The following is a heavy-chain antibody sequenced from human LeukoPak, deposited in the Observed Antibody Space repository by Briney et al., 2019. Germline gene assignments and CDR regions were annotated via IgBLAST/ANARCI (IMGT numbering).Heavy chain of an antibody. CDR3: AKIVTYYYDSSGYP. J-gene: IGHJ5*02. V-gene: IGHV3-30*02. Sequence: GGSLRLSCAASGFTFSSYGMHWVRQAPGKGLEWVAFIRYDGSNKYYADSVRGRFTISRDNSKNTLYLQMNSLRAEDTAVYYCAKIVTYYYDSSGYPWGQGTLVTVSS. CDR1: GFTFSSYG. D-gene: IGHD3-22*01. CDR2: IRYDGSNK.